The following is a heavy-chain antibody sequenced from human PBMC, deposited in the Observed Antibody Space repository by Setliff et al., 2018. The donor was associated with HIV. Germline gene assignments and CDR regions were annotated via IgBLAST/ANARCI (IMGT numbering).Heavy chain of an antibody. Sequence: ASVKVSCKASGYTFTSYDINWVRQATGQGLEWMGWMNPNSGNTGYAQKFQGRVTMTGNTSISTAYMELSSLRSEDTAVYYCAREIRAGDYPPYNYYFYMDVWGKGTTVTVSS. CDR1: GYTFTSYD. J-gene: IGHJ6*03. V-gene: IGHV1-8*02. CDR2: MNPNSGNT. CDR3: AREIRAGDYPPYNYYFYMDV. D-gene: IGHD4-17*01.